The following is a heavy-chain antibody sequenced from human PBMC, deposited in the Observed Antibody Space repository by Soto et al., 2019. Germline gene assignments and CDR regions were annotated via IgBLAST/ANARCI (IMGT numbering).Heavy chain of an antibody. CDR2: ISYDGSNK. CDR1: GFTFSSYG. J-gene: IGHJ6*02. V-gene: IGHV3-30*18. CDR3: AKSLEYSSSWYETLHYYYYGMDV. Sequence: GGSLRLSCTASGFTFSSYGMHWVRQAPGKGLEWVAVISYDGSNKYYADSVKGRFTINRDNSKNTLYLQMNSLRAEDTAVYYCAKSLEYSSSWYETLHYYYYGMDVWGQGTTVTVSS. D-gene: IGHD6-13*01.